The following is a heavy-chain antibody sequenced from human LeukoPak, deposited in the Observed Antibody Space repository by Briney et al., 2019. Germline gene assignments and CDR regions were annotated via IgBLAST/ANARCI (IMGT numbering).Heavy chain of an antibody. CDR1: VGSFSGYY. D-gene: IGHD3-10*01. J-gene: IGHJ6*03. V-gene: IGHV4-34*01. Sequence: SETLSLTCAVYVGSFSGYYWSWIRQPPGKGLGWIGEINHSGSTNYNSSLKSRATISVDTSKNQFSLKLSSVTAADTAVYYCARGYYGSGSHCCHMDVWGKGTTITIS. CDR3: ARGYYGSGSHCCHMDV. CDR2: INHSGST.